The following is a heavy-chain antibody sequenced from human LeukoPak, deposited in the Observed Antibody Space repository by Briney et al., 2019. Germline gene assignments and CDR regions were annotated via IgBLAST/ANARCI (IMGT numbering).Heavy chain of an antibody. D-gene: IGHD1-26*01. V-gene: IGHV1-69*05. Sequence: ASVKVSCKASGGTFSSYAISWVRQAPGQGLEWMAGIIPIFGTANYAQKYQGRVPITTDESTSTAYMELSSLRSEDTAVYYCARANVGASDFDYWGQGTLVTVSS. J-gene: IGHJ4*02. CDR2: IIPIFGTA. CDR1: GGTFSSYA. CDR3: ARANVGASDFDY.